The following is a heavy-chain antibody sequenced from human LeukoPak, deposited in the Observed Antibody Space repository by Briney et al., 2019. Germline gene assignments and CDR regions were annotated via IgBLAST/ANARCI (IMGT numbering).Heavy chain of an antibody. Sequence: GGSLRLSCAASGFTFDDYAMHWVRQVPGKGLEWVSGISWNSVNIGYADSVKGRFTISRDNAKKSLSLQMNSLRADDTAVYYCARGYSSSWYLDWGQGTLVTVSS. J-gene: IGHJ4*02. V-gene: IGHV3-9*01. CDR3: ARGYSSSWYLD. CDR2: ISWNSVNI. CDR1: GFTFDDYA. D-gene: IGHD6-13*01.